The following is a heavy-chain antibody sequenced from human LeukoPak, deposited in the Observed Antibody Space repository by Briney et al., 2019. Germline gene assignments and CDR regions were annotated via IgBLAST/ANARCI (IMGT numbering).Heavy chain of an antibody. CDR3: TRVITFGGVGPYGMDV. J-gene: IGHJ6*02. CDR2: IRTKAYGGTT. V-gene: IGHV3-49*04. CDR1: GFTFGDYA. Sequence: QPGRSLRLSCTASGFTFGDYAMTWVRQAPGKGLEWVGFIRTKAYGGTTEYAASVKGRFTISRDDSKSIAYLQMNSLKTEDTAVCCCTRVITFGGVGPYGMDVWGQGTTVTVSS. D-gene: IGHD3-16*01.